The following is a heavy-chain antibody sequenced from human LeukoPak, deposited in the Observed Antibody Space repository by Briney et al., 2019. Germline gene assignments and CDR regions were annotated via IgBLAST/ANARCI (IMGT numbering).Heavy chain of an antibody. Sequence: GGSLRLSCAASGFTFNSYAMSWVRQAPGKGLEWVSGIGGSGYSTHYADSVKGRFTISRDNSKNTLYLQINSLRAEDTAVYYCAKGGCSSISCSSDYWGQGTLVTVSS. D-gene: IGHD2-2*01. J-gene: IGHJ4*02. V-gene: IGHV3-23*01. CDR1: GFTFNSYA. CDR3: AKGGCSSISCSSDY. CDR2: IGGSGYST.